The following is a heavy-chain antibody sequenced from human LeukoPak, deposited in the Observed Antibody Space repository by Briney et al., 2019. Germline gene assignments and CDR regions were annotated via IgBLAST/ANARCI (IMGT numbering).Heavy chain of an antibody. CDR2: IYSGGST. CDR3: AREGPSVTPYY. Sequence: GGSLRLSCAASGFTVSSNYMSWVRQAPGKGLEWVSVIYSGGSTYYADSVKGRFTISRDNSKNTLYLQMNSLRAEDTAVYYCAREGPSVTPYYWGQGTLVTVSS. J-gene: IGHJ4*02. D-gene: IGHD4-17*01. CDR1: GFTVSSNY. V-gene: IGHV3-53*01.